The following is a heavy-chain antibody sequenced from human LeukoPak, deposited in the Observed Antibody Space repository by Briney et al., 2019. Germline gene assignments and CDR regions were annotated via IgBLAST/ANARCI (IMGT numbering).Heavy chain of an antibody. CDR1: GGSIRSSSYY. J-gene: IGHJ4*02. V-gene: IGHV4-39*01. Sequence: SETLSLTCTVSGGSIRSSSYYWGWIRRPPGKGLEWIGSIYYSGSTYYNASLKSRGTISVDTSKNQFSLKLNSVTAADTAVYFCARQVVAVAGTGYFDYWGQGTLVTVSS. CDR3: ARQVVAVAGTGYFDY. CDR2: IYYSGST. D-gene: IGHD6-19*01.